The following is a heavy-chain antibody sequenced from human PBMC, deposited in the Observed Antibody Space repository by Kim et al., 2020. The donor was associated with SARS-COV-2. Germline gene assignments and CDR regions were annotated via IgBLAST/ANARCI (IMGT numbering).Heavy chain of an antibody. CDR3: ARGGMVRGVKVLRYGMDV. Sequence: SETLSLTCAVYGGSFSGYYWSWIRQPPGKGLEWIGEINHSGSTNYNPSLKSRVTISVDTSKNQFSLKLSSVTAADTAVYYCARGGMVRGVKVLRYGMDVWGQGTTVTVSS. J-gene: IGHJ6*02. D-gene: IGHD3-10*01. CDR2: INHSGST. CDR1: GGSFSGYY. V-gene: IGHV4-34*01.